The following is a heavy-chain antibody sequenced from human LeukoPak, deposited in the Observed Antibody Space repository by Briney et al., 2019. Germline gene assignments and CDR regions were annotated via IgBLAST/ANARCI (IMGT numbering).Heavy chain of an antibody. CDR3: ARELFDFDY. J-gene: IGHJ4*02. V-gene: IGHV3-23*01. CDR1: GFTFSSYS. CDR2: ITGSGGST. D-gene: IGHD3-10*01. Sequence: PGGSLRLSCAASGFTFSSYSMNWVRQAPGKGLEWVSEITGSGGSTYYADSLKGRFTISRDNSKNTLYLQMNSLRAEDTAVYYCARELFDFDYWGQGTLVTVSS.